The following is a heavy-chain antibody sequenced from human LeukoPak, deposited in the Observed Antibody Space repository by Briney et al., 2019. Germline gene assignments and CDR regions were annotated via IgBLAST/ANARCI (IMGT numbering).Heavy chain of an antibody. Sequence: ASVKVSCKASGGTFNSYAINWVRQAPGQGLEWMGRIFPIFGTANYAQRFQGRVTVTTDESTNTAYMELSSLRSEDTAVYYCARGYGYYDFWSGYSSPFDYWGQGTLVTVSS. D-gene: IGHD3-3*01. V-gene: IGHV1-69*05. J-gene: IGHJ4*02. CDR3: ARGYGYYDFWSGYSSPFDY. CDR1: GGTFNSYA. CDR2: IFPIFGTA.